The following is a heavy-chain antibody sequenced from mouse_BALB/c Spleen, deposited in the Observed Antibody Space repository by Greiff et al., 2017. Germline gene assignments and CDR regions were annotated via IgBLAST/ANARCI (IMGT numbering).Heavy chain of an antibody. D-gene: IGHD4-1*01. Sequence: QVQLQQPGAELVKPGASVKLSCKASGYTFTSYYMYWVKQRPGQGLEWIGGINPSNGGTNFNEKFKSKATLTVDKSSTTAYMQLSSLTAEDSAVYYCARVGEYFDYWGQGTTLTVSS. CDR1: GYTFTSYY. CDR2: INPSNGGT. V-gene: IGHV1S81*02. CDR3: ARVGEYFDY. J-gene: IGHJ2*01.